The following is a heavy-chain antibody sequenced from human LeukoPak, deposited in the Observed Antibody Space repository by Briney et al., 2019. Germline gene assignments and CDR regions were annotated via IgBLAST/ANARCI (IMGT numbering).Heavy chain of an antibody. D-gene: IGHD2-8*01. CDR2: ISSSSSYI. CDR1: GFTFSSNT. CDR3: ARGSRDCANGVCYAFDI. Sequence: GGSLRLSCAASGFTFSSNTMNWVRQAPGKGPEWVSSISSSSSYIYHADSVKGRFTISRDNAKKSLYLQMNSLRAEDTAVYYCARGSRDCANGVCYAFDIWGQGTVVIVSS. V-gene: IGHV3-21*01. J-gene: IGHJ3*02.